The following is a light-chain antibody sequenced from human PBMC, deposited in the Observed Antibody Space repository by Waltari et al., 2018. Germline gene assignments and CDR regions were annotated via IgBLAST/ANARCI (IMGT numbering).Light chain of an antibody. Sequence: QSALTQPPSASGSPGQSVTIPCTGTSSDVGGYNYVSWYQQHPGKAPKLMIYEVSKRPSGVPDRFSGSKSGNTASLTVSGLQAEDEADYYCSSYAGNTVVFGGGTKLTVL. V-gene: IGLV2-8*01. CDR2: EVS. CDR1: SSDVGGYNY. J-gene: IGLJ2*01. CDR3: SSYAGNTVV.